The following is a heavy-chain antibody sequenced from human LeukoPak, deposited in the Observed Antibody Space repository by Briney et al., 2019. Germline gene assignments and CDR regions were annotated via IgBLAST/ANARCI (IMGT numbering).Heavy chain of an antibody. Sequence: PGRSLRLSCAPSGFTFSSYGMQWVRQAPGKGLEWVAVIWYDGSKEYYADSVKGRFTISRDNSKNTLYLQMNSLRAEDTAVYYCARDPGNYGSRSSHFDYWGQGTLVTVSS. V-gene: IGHV3-33*01. CDR3: ARDPGNYGSRSSHFDY. CDR2: IWYDGSKE. J-gene: IGHJ4*02. CDR1: GFTFSSYG. D-gene: IGHD3-10*01.